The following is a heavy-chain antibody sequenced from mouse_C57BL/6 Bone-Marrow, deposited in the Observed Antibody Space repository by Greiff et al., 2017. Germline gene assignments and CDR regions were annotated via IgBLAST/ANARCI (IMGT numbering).Heavy chain of an antibody. V-gene: IGHV3-6*01. CDR2: ISYDGSN. Sequence: ESGPGLVKPSQSLSLTCSVTGYSITSGYYWNWIRQFPGNKLEWMGYISYDGSNNYNPSLKNRISITRDTSKNQFFLKLNSVTTEDTATYYCARAASYGSSPYYAMDYWGQGTSVTVSS. D-gene: IGHD1-1*01. CDR3: ARAASYGSSPYYAMDY. J-gene: IGHJ4*01. CDR1: GYSITSGYY.